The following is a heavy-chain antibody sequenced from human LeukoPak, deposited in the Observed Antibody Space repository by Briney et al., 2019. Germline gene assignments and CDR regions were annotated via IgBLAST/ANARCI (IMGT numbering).Heavy chain of an antibody. Sequence: GASVKVSCKASGYTFTGYYMHWVRQAPGQGLEWMGIINPSGGSTSYAQKFQGRVTMTRDTSTSTVYMELSSLRSEDTAVYYCAREGRIPRDFDYWGQGTLVTVSS. CDR1: GYTFTGYY. J-gene: IGHJ4*02. CDR2: INPSGGST. CDR3: AREGRIPRDFDY. V-gene: IGHV1-46*01. D-gene: IGHD2-21*01.